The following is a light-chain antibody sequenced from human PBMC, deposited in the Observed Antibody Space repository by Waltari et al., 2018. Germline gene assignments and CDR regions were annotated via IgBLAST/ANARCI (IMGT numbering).Light chain of an antibody. J-gene: IGKJ5*01. V-gene: IGKV3-15*01. Sequence: EILMTQSPGTMTVCPGDTVTLPCSASQSVNTNLAWYQQKPGQAPRLLIYGASNRATGTPARFSGSGSGTEFSLAISGLQSEDFAVYYCQQYNDWPPITFGQGTRLEIK. CDR3: QQYNDWPPIT. CDR1: QSVNTN. CDR2: GAS.